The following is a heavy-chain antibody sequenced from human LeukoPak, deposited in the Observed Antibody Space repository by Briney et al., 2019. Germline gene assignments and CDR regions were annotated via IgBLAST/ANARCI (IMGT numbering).Heavy chain of an antibody. V-gene: IGHV3-23*01. J-gene: IGHJ4*02. CDR3: AKTPFRLAVAGTGDY. D-gene: IGHD6-19*01. CDR1: RFTFSSYA. CDR2: ISGSGGST. Sequence: GGSLRLSCAASRFTFSSYAMSWVRQAPGKGLEWVSAISGSGGSTYYADSVKGRFTISRDNSKNTLYLQMNSLRAEDTAVYYCAKTPFRLAVAGTGDYWGQGTLVTVSS.